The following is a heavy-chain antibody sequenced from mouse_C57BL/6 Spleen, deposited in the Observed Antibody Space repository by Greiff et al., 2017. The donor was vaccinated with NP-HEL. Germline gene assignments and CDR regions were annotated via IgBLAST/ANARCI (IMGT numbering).Heavy chain of an antibody. Sequence: VQLKESGAELVMPGASVKLSCKASGYTFTSYWMHWVKQRPGQGLEWIGEIDPSDSYTNYNQKFKGKSTLTVDKSSSTAYMQLSSLTSEDSAVYYCARNYGSSQYYFDYWGQGTTLTVSS. V-gene: IGHV1-69*01. CDR2: IDPSDSYT. J-gene: IGHJ2*01. D-gene: IGHD1-1*01. CDR1: GYTFTSYW. CDR3: ARNYGSSQYYFDY.